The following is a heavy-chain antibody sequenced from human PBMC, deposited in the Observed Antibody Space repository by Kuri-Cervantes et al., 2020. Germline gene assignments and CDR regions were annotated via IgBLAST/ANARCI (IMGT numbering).Heavy chain of an antibody. Sequence: GESLKISCAASGFTFSSYSMNWVRQAPGKGLEWVSSITNTSNYIYYADSVKGRFTISRDNAKNSLYLQMNSLRAEDTAVYYCAPGRWFMELGPYYWGQGTLVTVSS. V-gene: IGHV3-21*01. J-gene: IGHJ4*02. D-gene: IGHD2-15*01. CDR2: ITNTSNYI. CDR1: GFTFSSYS. CDR3: APGRWFMELGPYY.